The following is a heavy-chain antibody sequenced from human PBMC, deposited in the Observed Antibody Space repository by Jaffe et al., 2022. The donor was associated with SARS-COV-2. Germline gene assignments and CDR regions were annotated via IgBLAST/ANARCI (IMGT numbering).Heavy chain of an antibody. Sequence: QVQLVQSGSELKKPGASVKVSCKASGYTFTSYAMNWVRQAPGQGLEWMGWINTNTGNPTYAQGFTGRFVFSLDTSVSTAYLQISSLKAEDTAVYYCARYTMWKPVLWFEGYYYYYMDVWGKGTTVTVSS. J-gene: IGHJ6*03. CDR1: GYTFTSYA. CDR3: ARYTMWKPVLWFEGYYYYYMDV. CDR2: INTNTGNP. V-gene: IGHV7-4-1*02. D-gene: IGHD3-10*01.